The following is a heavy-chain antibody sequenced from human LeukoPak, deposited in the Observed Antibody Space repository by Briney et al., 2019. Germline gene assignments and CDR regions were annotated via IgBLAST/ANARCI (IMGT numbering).Heavy chain of an antibody. Sequence: SETLSLTCTVSGGSISSGSYYWSWIRQPAGTGLEWIGRIYTSGSTNYNPSLKSRVTISVDTSKNQFSLKLSSVTAADTAVYYCARGGHCGGDCYFYYWGQGTLVTVSS. D-gene: IGHD2-21*02. V-gene: IGHV4-61*02. CDR2: IYTSGST. CDR3: ARGGHCGGDCYFYY. CDR1: GGSISSGSYY. J-gene: IGHJ4*02.